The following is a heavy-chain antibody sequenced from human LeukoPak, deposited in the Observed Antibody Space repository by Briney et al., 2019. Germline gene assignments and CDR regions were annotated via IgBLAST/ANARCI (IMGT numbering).Heavy chain of an antibody. D-gene: IGHD1-14*01. CDR3: ATTSRTIGY. V-gene: IGHV3-23*01. CDR2: ISGSGGST. CDR1: GYSFSTYA. J-gene: IGHJ4*02. Sequence: GGSLRLACAASGYSFSTYAMSWVRQAPGKGLEGVSTISGSGGSTFYAESVKGRFTISRDNSKNTLYLQVNSLRVEDTAIYFCATTSRTIGYWGQGTLVTVSS.